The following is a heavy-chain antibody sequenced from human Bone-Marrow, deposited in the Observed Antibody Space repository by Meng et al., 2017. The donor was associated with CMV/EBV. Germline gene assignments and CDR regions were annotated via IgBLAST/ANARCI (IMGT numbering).Heavy chain of an antibody. V-gene: IGHV3-21*01. CDR1: GFTVSSNE. CDR3: ARALRYRGYCSSTSCPNYYYYGMDV. D-gene: IGHD2-2*01. Sequence: GESLKISCAASGFTVSSNEMSWVRQAPGKGLEWVSSISSSSSYIYYADSVKGRFTISRDNAKNSLYLQMNSLRAEDTAVYYCARALRYRGYCSSTSCPNYYYYGMDVWGQGTTVTVSS. CDR2: ISSSSSYI. J-gene: IGHJ6*02.